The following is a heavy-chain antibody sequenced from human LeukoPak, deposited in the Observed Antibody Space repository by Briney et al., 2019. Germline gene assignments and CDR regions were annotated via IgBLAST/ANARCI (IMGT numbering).Heavy chain of an antibody. Sequence: SETLSLTCTVSGGSLSSSSYYWGWIRQPPGKGLEGIGSIYYSGSTYYNPSLKSRVTISVATSENQFSLKLSSVTAADTAVYYCARFVVVTAISYWYFDLWGRGTLVTVSS. J-gene: IGHJ2*01. V-gene: IGHV4-39*07. CDR1: GGSLSSSSYY. CDR3: ARFVVVTAISYWYFDL. CDR2: IYYSGST. D-gene: IGHD2-21*02.